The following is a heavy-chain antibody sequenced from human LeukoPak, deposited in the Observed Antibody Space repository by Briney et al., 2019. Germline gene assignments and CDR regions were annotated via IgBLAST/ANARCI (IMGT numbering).Heavy chain of an antibody. CDR1: GYSFASYW. D-gene: IGHD6-13*01. J-gene: IGHJ4*02. V-gene: IGHV5-51*01. Sequence: GESLKISCKGSGYSFASYWIGWVRQMPGKGLEWMGIVYPRDSDTRYSPSFQGQVTISADKSISTAYLQWSSLKASDTAIYYCAAGSSSAFDYWGQGTLVTVSS. CDR3: AAGSSSAFDY. CDR2: VYPRDSDT.